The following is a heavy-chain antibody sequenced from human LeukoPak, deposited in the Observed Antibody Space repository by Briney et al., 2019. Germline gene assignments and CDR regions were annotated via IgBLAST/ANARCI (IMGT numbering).Heavy chain of an antibody. CDR3: ASLGATTLSYFGMDV. CDR2: VNPVSGGT. Sequence: GASVKVSCKASGYAFADYYMHWVRQAPGQGLEWMGWVNPVSGGTYYAQRFLGRVTTTRDSSISTVYMELSRLQSDDTAVYHCASLGATTLSYFGMDVWGQGTTVTVSS. J-gene: IGHJ6*02. CDR1: GYAFADYY. D-gene: IGHD1-26*01. V-gene: IGHV1-2*02.